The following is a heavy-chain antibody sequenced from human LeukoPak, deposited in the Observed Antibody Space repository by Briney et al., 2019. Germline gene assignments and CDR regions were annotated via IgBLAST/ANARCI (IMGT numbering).Heavy chain of an antibody. CDR3: TVVNYGSGSYPLGY. J-gene: IGHJ4*02. D-gene: IGHD3-10*01. CDR2: VKSKTDGGTT. V-gene: IGHV3-15*01. CDR1: GFTFSNYR. Sequence: GGSLRLSCAASGFTFSNYRMSWVRQAPGKGLEWVGRVKSKTDGGTTDYAAPVKGRFTTSRDDSKNTLYLEMNSLKTEDTAVYYCTVVNYGSGSYPLGYWGQGTLVTVSS.